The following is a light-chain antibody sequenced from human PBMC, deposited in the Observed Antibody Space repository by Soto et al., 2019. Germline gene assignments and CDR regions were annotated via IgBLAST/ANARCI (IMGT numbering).Light chain of an antibody. J-gene: IGLJ3*02. CDR2: EVT. CDR1: SGDVGAYNY. V-gene: IGLV2-14*01. CDR3: SSYTTTSTWV. Sequence: QSALTQPASVSGSPGQSITISCTGTSGDVGAYNYVSWYQQHPGKAPKLMIYEVTSRPSGVSNRFSGSKSGNTASLSISGLQADDEADYYCSSYTTTSTWVFGGGTKLTVL.